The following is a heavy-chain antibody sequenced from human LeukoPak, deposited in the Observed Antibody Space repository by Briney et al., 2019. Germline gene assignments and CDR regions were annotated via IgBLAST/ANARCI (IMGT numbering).Heavy chain of an antibody. CDR3: ARDRPDKYGFWSGSYQVDYYYYMDV. CDR2: ISSSSSSI. D-gene: IGHD3-3*01. CDR1: GFTFNMYN. V-gene: IGHV3-21*06. Sequence: GGSLRLSCAASGFTFNMYNMNWVRQAPGKGLEWVSSISSSSSSIYYADSLKGRFTISRDNAENSLFLQMNSLRVEDTAVYYCARDRPDKYGFWSGSYQVDYYYYMDVWGKGTTVTVSS. J-gene: IGHJ6*03.